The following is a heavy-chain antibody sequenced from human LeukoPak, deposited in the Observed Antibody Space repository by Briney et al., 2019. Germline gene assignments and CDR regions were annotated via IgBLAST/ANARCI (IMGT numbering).Heavy chain of an antibody. J-gene: IGHJ4*02. CDR3: ARDRPAGNTGHSHDY. CDR1: GGSFSGYY. CDR2: INHSGST. V-gene: IGHV4-34*01. D-gene: IGHD6-13*01. Sequence: SETLSLTCAVYGGSFSGYYWSWIRQPPGKGLEWIGEINHSGSTNYNPSLKSRVTISVDTSKNQFSLKLSSVTAADTAVYYCARDRPAGNTGHSHDYWGQGALVTVSS.